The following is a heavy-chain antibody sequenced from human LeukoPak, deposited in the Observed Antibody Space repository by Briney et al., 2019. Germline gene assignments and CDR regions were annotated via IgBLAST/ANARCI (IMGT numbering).Heavy chain of an antibody. D-gene: IGHD6-19*01. V-gene: IGHV3-30*04. CDR2: ISYDGSNK. J-gene: IGHJ6*03. CDR1: GYTFRSYA. CDR3: AQGSKAVLFTRDHYMHV. Sequence: PGRSLRLSCAASGYTFRSYAMHWVRQAPGKGLEWVAVISYDGSNKYYADSVKGRFTISRDNSKNTLYLHMNSLRTEDTAVYYCAQGSKAVLFTRDHYMHVWGKGTTVTVSS.